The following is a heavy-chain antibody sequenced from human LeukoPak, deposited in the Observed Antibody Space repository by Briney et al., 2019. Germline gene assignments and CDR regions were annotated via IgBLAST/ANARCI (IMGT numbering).Heavy chain of an antibody. J-gene: IGHJ6*03. Sequence: PSETLSLTCPVFGGSFSGYYWSWIRQPPGNGLEWIGEINHSGSTNYNPSLKSRVTISVDTSKNQFSLKLSSVTAADTAVYYCARETYYYGSGLHMDVWGKGATVTVSS. V-gene: IGHV4-34*01. D-gene: IGHD3-10*01. CDR1: GGSFSGYY. CDR2: INHSGST. CDR3: ARETYYYGSGLHMDV.